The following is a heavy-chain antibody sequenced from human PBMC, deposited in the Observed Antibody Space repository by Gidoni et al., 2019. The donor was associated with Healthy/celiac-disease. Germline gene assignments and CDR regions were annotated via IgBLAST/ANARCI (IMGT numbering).Heavy chain of an antibody. CDR2: IWYDGSNK. Sequence: VQLVESGGGVVQPGRSLRLSCAASGFTFSTYCLPWVRQAPGKGLGWVEVIWYDGSNKYYADSVKGRFTSSRDNSKNTLYLQMNSLRAEDTAVYYCARAGAYCGGDCYTPPDAFDIWGQGTMVTVSS. CDR3: ARAGAYCGGDCYTPPDAFDI. V-gene: IGHV3-33*01. D-gene: IGHD2-21*02. CDR1: GFTFSTYC. J-gene: IGHJ3*02.